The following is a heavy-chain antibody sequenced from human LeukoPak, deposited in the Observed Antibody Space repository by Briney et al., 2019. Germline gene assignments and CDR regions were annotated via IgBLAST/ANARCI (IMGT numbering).Heavy chain of an antibody. J-gene: IGHJ3*02. D-gene: IGHD3-22*01. CDR3: ARDRGGSGYYSDAFDI. CDR1: GGSFSGYY. CDR2: INHSGGT. Sequence: SETLSLTCAVYGGSFSGYYWTWIRQPPGKGLEWLGEINHSGGTYYNPSLKSRVTMSVDTSKNQFSLKLTSVTAADTAVYYCARDRGGSGYYSDAFDIWGQGTMVTVSS. V-gene: IGHV4-34*01.